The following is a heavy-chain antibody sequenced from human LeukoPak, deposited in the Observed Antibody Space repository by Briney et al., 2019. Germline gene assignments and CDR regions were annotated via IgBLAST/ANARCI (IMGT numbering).Heavy chain of an antibody. CDR3: ARSGSGYFDY. Sequence: GGSLRLSCAASGITLSIYWMSWVRPAPGKGLEWVANIKQDGSEKYYVDSVNGRFIISRDNANNSLYLQMNSLRAEDTAVYYCARSGSGYFDYWGQGTLVTVSS. CDR2: IKQDGSEK. J-gene: IGHJ4*02. CDR1: GITLSIYW. V-gene: IGHV3-7*03.